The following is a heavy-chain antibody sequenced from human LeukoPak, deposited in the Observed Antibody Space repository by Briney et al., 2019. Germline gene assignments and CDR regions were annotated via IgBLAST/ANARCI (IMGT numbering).Heavy chain of an antibody. CDR2: ISGSGGST. CDR3: ATGGFTLGYCSSTSCHSYYYYGMDV. Sequence: GGSLRLSCAASGFTFSSYAMSWVRQAPGKGLEWVSAISGSGGSTYYADSVKGRFTISRDNSKNTLYLQMNSLRAEDTAVYYCATGGFTLGYCSSTSCHSYYYYGMDVWGQGTTVTVSS. D-gene: IGHD2-2*01. CDR1: GFTFSSYA. J-gene: IGHJ6*02. V-gene: IGHV3-23*01.